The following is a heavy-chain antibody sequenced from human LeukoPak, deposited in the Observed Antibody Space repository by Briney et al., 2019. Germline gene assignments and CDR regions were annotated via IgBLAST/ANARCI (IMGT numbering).Heavy chain of an antibody. J-gene: IGHJ3*02. CDR1: GGSISSGGYC. CDR2: IYYSGST. CDR3: ARDHLDAFDI. Sequence: PSETLSLTCTVSGGSISSGGYCWSWIRQHPGKGLEWIGYIYYSGSTYYNPSLKSRVTISVDTSKNQFSLKLSSVTAADTAVYYCARDHLDAFDIWGQGTMVTVSS. V-gene: IGHV4-31*03.